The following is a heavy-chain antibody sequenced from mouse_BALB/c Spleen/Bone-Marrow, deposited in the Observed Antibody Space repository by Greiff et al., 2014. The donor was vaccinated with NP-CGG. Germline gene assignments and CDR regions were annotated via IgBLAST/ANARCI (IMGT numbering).Heavy chain of an antibody. CDR1: GFNIKDTY. CDR3: ARYYYGFYFDY. Sequence: VQLQQSGAELVKPGASVKLSCTASGFNIKDTYMHWVKQRPEQGLEWIGRIDPANGNTKYNPKFQGKATITADTSSNTAYLQLSSLTSEDTAVYYCARYYYGFYFDYWGQGTTLTVSS. V-gene: IGHV14-3*02. J-gene: IGHJ2*01. D-gene: IGHD1-1*01. CDR2: IDPANGNT.